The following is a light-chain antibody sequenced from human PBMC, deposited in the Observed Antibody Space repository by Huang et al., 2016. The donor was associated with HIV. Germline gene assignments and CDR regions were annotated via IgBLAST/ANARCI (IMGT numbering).Light chain of an antibody. CDR3: QQYNSYPYT. Sequence: DIQMTQSPSTLSASVGDRVTITCRASQSISSWLAWYQQKPGKAPKHLIYKASSLERGVPSRFSGSGSWTEFTLTIISLQPDDFATYYCQQYNSYPYTFGQGTKLEIK. V-gene: IGKV1-5*03. CDR1: QSISSW. J-gene: IGKJ2*01. CDR2: KAS.